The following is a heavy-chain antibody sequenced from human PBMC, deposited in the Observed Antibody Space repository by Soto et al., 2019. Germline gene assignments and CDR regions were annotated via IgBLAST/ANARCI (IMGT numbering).Heavy chain of an antibody. J-gene: IGHJ5*02. D-gene: IGHD2-2*01. V-gene: IGHV1-3*01. CDR3: ARALMRDIVVVPAFGWFDP. CDR1: GYTFTSYA. CDR2: INAGNGNT. Sequence: QVQLVQSGAEVKKPGASVKVSCKASGYTFTSYAMHWVRQAPGQRLEWMGWINAGNGNTKYSQKFQGRVTITRDTSASTAYMELSSLRSEDTAVYYCARALMRDIVVVPAFGWFDPWGQGTLVTVSS.